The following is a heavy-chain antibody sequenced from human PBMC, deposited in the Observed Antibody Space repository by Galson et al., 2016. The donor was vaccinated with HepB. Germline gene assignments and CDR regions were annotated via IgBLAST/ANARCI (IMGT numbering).Heavy chain of an antibody. V-gene: IGHV1-69*13. CDR2: FIPMYGTP. CDR1: GGTVNNYA. CDR3: AREASTARFDP. Sequence: SVKVSCKASGGTVNNYAISWVRQAPGKGLEWMGEFIPMYGTPKYAQKFQDRVTITADESTSTVYMEMRSLRFDDTAVYYCAREASTARFDPWGQGTLVTVSS. J-gene: IGHJ5*02.